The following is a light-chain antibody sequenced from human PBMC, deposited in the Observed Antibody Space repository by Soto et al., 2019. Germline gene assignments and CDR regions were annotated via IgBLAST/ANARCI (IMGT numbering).Light chain of an antibody. J-gene: IGLJ1*01. V-gene: IGLV1-47*02. CDR3: VAWDDSLSGLV. Sequence: QSALTQPPSASGTPGQSVIISCSGTSANIGNNFVCLYQHLPGMAPKLLIYSTDQRPSGVPDRFSGSKSGTSASLAISGLRSEDEADYYCVAWDDSLSGLVFGTGTKVTVL. CDR2: STD. CDR1: SANIGNNF.